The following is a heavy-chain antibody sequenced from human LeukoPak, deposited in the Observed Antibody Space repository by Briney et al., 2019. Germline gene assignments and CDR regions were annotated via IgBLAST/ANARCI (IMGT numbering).Heavy chain of an antibody. CDR2: ISGSGGST. Sequence: GGSLRLSCAASGFTFSSYGMSWVRQAPGKGLEWVSAISGSGGSTYYADSVKGRFTISRDNSKNTLYLQMNSLRAEDTAVYYCARGYKYSSGWYYFDYWGQGTLVTVSS. D-gene: IGHD6-19*01. J-gene: IGHJ4*02. CDR1: GFTFSSYG. CDR3: ARGYKYSSGWYYFDY. V-gene: IGHV3-23*01.